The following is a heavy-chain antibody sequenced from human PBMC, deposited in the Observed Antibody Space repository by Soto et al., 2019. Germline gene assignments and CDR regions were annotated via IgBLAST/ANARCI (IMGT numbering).Heavy chain of an antibody. CDR3: ARTYRDFYGLDV. D-gene: IGHD4-4*01. Sequence: EVQLVESGGGLVQPGGSLRLSCEASGFTFRNYDMHWVRQGTGKGLEWVSGISAAGNPDYADSVEGRFTISRENAQNSYFLQMNSLRVCDTAFYYCARTYRDFYGLDVWGQGTTVIASS. V-gene: IGHV3-13*05. CDR2: ISAAGNP. CDR1: GFTFRNYD. J-gene: IGHJ6*02.